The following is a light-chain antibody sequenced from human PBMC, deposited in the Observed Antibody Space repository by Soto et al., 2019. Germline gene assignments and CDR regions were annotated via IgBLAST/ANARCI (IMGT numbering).Light chain of an antibody. CDR1: QAVTNNL. J-gene: IGKJ5*01. CDR2: GAS. V-gene: IGKV3-20*01. CDR3: P. Sequence: ETVLTQSPGTLSLSPGEGATLSCRASQAVTNNLLGWYQQKPGQAPKFLMYGASSGPTGSPDRFSGSGSGTDFTLSISRLEPEDFPLVGHPFGQGTRLEIK.